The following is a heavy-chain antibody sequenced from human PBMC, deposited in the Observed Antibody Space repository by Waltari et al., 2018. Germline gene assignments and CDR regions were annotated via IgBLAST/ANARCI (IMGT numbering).Heavy chain of an antibody. Sequence: QVQLQESGPGLVKSSETLSLTCSVSGVSVNSDYWSWVRQPSGKGLEWIGRFYAGGGTNYHPALQGRVNMSIDTSLNYFSLKLNSVTAADTAIYFCARDKRFLGGEQGSYNYHYYMDVWGKGATVTVSS. CDR1: GVSVNSDY. J-gene: IGHJ6*03. CDR3: ARDKRFLGGEQGSYNYHYYMDV. CDR2: FYAGGGT. V-gene: IGHV4-4*07. D-gene: IGHD3-3*01.